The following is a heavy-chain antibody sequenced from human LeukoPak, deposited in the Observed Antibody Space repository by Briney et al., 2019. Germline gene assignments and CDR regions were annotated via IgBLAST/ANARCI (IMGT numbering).Heavy chain of an antibody. D-gene: IGHD6-13*01. CDR1: SGSITNYY. Sequence: SETLSLTCTVSSGSITNYYWGWIRQPPGKGLEWIGYIYYSGSTNYNPSLKSRVTISVDRSKNQFSLKLTSVTAADTAVYYCARLLPRSTAGTTYMDVWGKGTTVTVSS. V-gene: IGHV4-59*08. CDR3: ARLLPRSTAGTTYMDV. J-gene: IGHJ6*03. CDR2: IYYSGST.